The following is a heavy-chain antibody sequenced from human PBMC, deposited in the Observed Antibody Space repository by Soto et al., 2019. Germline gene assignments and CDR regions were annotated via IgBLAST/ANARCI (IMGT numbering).Heavy chain of an antibody. J-gene: IGHJ1*01. CDR1: GGSISSYY. CDR2: IYFSGIA. CDR3: ARGDSDLAVSEAAY. Sequence: SETLSLTCTVSGGSISSYYWSWILQPPEKGLEWIGYIYFSGIANYNPSLKSRATISRDTSKNEFSLKLTSVTAADTAIYYCARGDSDLAVSEAAYWGQGTLVIVS. D-gene: IGHD2-15*01. V-gene: IGHV4-59*01.